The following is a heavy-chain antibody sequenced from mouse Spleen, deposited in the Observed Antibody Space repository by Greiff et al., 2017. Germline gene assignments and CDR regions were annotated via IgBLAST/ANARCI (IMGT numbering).Heavy chain of an antibody. V-gene: IGHV1-18*01. CDR3: ARKYYYGSSPYAMDY. J-gene: IGHJ4*01. D-gene: IGHD1-1*01. Sequence: EVKLMESGPELVKPGASVKIPCKASGYTFTDYNMDWVKQSHGKSLEWIGDINPNNGGTIYNQKFKGKATLTVDKSSSTAYMELRSLTSEDTAVYYCARKYYYGSSPYAMDYWGQGTSVTVSS. CDR2: INPNNGGT. CDR1: GYTFTDYN.